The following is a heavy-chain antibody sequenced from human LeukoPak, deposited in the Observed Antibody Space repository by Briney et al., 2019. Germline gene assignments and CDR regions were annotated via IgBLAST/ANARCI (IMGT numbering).Heavy chain of an antibody. J-gene: IGHJ4*02. V-gene: IGHV5-51*01. CDR3: ARRAYCGGDCYVDY. CDR1: GYSFSNYW. Sequence: GESLKISCKGSGYSFSNYWIGWVRQMPGKGLEWMGIIYPGDSDTRYSPSFEGQVTISADKSISTAYLQWSSLKASDTAMYYCARRAYCGGDCYVDYWGQGTPGHRLL. D-gene: IGHD2-21*02. CDR2: IYPGDSDT.